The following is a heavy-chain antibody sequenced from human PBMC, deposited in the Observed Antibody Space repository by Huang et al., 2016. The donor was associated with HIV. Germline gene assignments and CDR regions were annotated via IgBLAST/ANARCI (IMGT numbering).Heavy chain of an antibody. CDR2: ISYDGSSG. CDR3: AKESRWYSDLDN. V-gene: IGHV3-30*18. J-gene: IGHJ4*02. Sequence: QVQLVESGGGVVQPGRSLRLSCVASGFTFNNFGVHWVRQALGKGLECVAVISYDGSSGRYSEAVKGRCTISRDNPMDTLYLQMNSLRPDDTAVYYCAKESRWYSDLDNWGQGTLVTVSS. D-gene: IGHD2-15*01. CDR1: GFTFNNFG.